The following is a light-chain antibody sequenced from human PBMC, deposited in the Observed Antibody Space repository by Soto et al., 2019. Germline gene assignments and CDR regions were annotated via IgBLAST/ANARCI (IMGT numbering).Light chain of an antibody. Sequence: QSVLTQPASVSGSPGQAITISCTGTSSDVGRYNLVSWYQQHPGKAPKLMIYEGSKRTSGVSNRFSGSKSGNTASLTISGLQAEDEADYFCCSYAGTSTWVFGGWTKLTVL. J-gene: IGLJ2*01. V-gene: IGLV2-23*01. CDR2: EGS. CDR3: CSYAGTSTWV. CDR1: SSDVGRYNL.